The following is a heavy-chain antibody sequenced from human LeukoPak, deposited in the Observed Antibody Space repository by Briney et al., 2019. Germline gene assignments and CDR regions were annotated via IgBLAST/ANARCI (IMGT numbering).Heavy chain of an antibody. Sequence: GGSLRLSCAVSGFTFSSYWMSWVRRAPGKGLEWVANIKQDGSEKYYVDSVKGRFTISRDNAKNSLYLQMNSLRAEDTAVYYCVSWYKYGMDVWGQGTTVTVSS. J-gene: IGHJ6*02. CDR3: VSWYKYGMDV. D-gene: IGHD1-1*01. V-gene: IGHV3-7*01. CDR2: IKQDGSEK. CDR1: GFTFSSYW.